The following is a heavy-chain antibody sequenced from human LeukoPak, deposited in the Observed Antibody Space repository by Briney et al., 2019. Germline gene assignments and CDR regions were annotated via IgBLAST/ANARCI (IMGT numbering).Heavy chain of an antibody. V-gene: IGHV1-69*04. CDR3: ARDHVAPGLIFDY. J-gene: IGHJ4*02. CDR2: IIPILGIA. CDR1: GGTFSSYT. D-gene: IGHD3-16*01. Sequence: SVKVSCKASGGTFSSYTISWVRQAPGQGLEWMGRIIPILGIANYAQKFQGRVTITADKSTSTAYMELSSLRSEDTAVYYCARDHVAPGLIFDYWGQGALVAVSS.